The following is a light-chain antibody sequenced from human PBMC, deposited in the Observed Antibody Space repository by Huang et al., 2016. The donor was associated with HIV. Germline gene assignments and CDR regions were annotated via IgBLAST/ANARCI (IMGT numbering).Light chain of an antibody. CDR1: QSVSSN. J-gene: IGKJ1*01. V-gene: IGKV3-15*01. Sequence: EIVMTQSPGTLSVSPGERATLSCRASQSVSSNLAWYQQKPGQAPRLLIYGASTSATGIPARFSGSESATEFTLTISSLQSEDFAVYHCQQYNNWPWTFGQGTKVEIK. CDR2: GAS. CDR3: QQYNNWPWT.